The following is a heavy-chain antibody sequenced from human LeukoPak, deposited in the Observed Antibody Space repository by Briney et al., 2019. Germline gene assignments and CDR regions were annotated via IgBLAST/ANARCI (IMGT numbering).Heavy chain of an antibody. CDR1: GFTFSSYS. V-gene: IGHV3-21*01. Sequence: PGGSLRLSCAASGFTFSSYSMNWVRQAPGKGLEWVSSISSSSSYIYYADSVKGRFTISRDNAKNSLYLQMNSLRAEDTAVYYCAREHYYDSSGYYYDAFDIWGQGTMVTVSS. CDR3: AREHYYDSSGYYYDAFDI. D-gene: IGHD3-22*01. CDR2: ISSSSSYI. J-gene: IGHJ3*02.